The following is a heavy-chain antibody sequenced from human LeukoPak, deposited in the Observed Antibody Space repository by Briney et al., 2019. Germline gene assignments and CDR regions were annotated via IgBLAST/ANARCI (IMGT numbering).Heavy chain of an antibody. CDR2: IYHSGST. CDR1: GGSISSGGYS. D-gene: IGHD1-1*01. Sequence: SQTLSLTCTVSGGSISSGGYSWSWIRQPPGKGLEWIGYIYHSGSTYYNPSLKSRVTISVDRSKNQFSLKLSSVTAADTAVYYCAREDWNHAFDIWGQGTMVTASS. J-gene: IGHJ3*02. V-gene: IGHV4-30-2*01. CDR3: AREDWNHAFDI.